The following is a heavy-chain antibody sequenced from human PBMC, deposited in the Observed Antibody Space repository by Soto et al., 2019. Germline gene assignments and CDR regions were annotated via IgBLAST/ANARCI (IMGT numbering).Heavy chain of an antibody. J-gene: IGHJ5*02. CDR2: IDPSDSYT. D-gene: IGHD3-16*01. CDR3: AASGPREFDP. CDR1: GYSFTSYW. V-gene: IGHV5-10-1*01. Sequence: GESLKISCNGSGYSFTSYWISWVRQMPGKGLEWMGRIDPSDSYTNYSPSFQGHVTISADKSISTAYLQWSSLKASDTAMYYCAASGPREFDPWGQGTLVTVSS.